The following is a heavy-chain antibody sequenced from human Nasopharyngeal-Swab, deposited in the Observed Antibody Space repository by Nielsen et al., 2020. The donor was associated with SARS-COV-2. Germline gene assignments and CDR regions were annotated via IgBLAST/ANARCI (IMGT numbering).Heavy chain of an antibody. J-gene: IGHJ5*02. V-gene: IGHV2-70*01. Sequence: SGPTLVKPTQTLTLTCTFSGFSLSTSGMCVSWIRQPPGKALEWLALIDWDDDKYYSTSLKTRLTISKDTSKNQVVLTMTNMDPVDTATYYCARIRRQQLANGAGWFDPWGQGTLVTVSS. CDR1: GFSLSTSGMC. CDR3: ARIRRQQLANGAGWFDP. D-gene: IGHD6-13*01. CDR2: IDWDDDK.